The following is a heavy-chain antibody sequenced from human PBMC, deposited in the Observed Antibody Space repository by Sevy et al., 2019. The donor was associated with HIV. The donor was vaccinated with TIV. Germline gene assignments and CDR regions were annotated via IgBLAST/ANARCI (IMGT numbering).Heavy chain of an antibody. Sequence: GGSLRLSCAASGFSFSDYYMSWMRQAPGKGLEGVSYISGGGSGVFYADSVKGRAPKSRDNAKNSLYLQLSSLRVEETAVYSCARVPTVATMVDFWGQGTLVTVSS. J-gene: IGHJ4*02. D-gene: IGHD5-12*01. CDR3: ARVPTVATMVDF. V-gene: IGHV3-11*01. CDR2: ISGGGSGV. CDR1: GFSFSDYY.